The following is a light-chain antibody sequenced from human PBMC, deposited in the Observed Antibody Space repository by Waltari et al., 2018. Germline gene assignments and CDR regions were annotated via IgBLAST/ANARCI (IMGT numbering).Light chain of an antibody. Sequence: DIQLTQSPSFLSASVGDRVPFTCRSSQGISSLLAWEQQKAGKAPQLLTHPAYTVQVGVPSRVSGSGSGTDFTLTISSLQPEDFATYYCQQRHSYPITFGQGTRLDIK. CDR3: QQRHSYPIT. CDR2: PAY. CDR1: QGISSL. V-gene: IGKV1-9*01. J-gene: IGKJ5*01.